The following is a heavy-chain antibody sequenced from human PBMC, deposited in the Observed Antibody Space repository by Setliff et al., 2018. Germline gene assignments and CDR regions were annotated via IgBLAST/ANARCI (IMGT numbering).Heavy chain of an antibody. V-gene: IGHV4-31*03. CDR1: GDSIRRGDY. J-gene: IGHJ5*02. Sequence: SETLSLTCTVSGDSIRRGDYWSWIRQHPGKGLEWIGYSHYSGSTYYNPSLKSRVIISVDTSKNQFSLKLRSVTAADTAVYYCAGDSRRRFDPWGQGTLVTVSS. CDR2: SHYSGST. CDR3: AGDSRRRFDP.